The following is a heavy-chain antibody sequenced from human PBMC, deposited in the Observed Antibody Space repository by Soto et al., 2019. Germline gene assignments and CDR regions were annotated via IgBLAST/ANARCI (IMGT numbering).Heavy chain of an antibody. D-gene: IGHD1-26*01. CDR2: IIPIFGTA. CDR1: GGTFSSYA. CDR3: ARVNVVGATVGAFDI. J-gene: IGHJ3*02. V-gene: IGHV1-69*13. Sequence: ASVKVSCKASGGTFSSYAISWVRQAPGQGLEWMGGIIPIFGTANYAQKFQGRVTITADESTSTAYMELSSLRSEDTAMYYCARVNVVGATVGAFDIWGQGTMVTVSS.